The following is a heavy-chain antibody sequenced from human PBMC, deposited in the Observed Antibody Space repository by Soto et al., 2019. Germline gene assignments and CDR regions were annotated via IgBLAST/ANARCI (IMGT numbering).Heavy chain of an antibody. Sequence: SETLSLTCAVYGGSFSGYYWSWIRQPPGKGLEWIGEINHSGSTNYNPSLKSRVTISVDTSKNQFSLKLSSVTAADTAVYYCERAGLLTSPYGWFDPWGQGTLVTVYS. J-gene: IGHJ5*02. D-gene: IGHD3-22*01. CDR1: GGSFSGYY. V-gene: IGHV4-34*01. CDR3: ERAGLLTSPYGWFDP. CDR2: INHSGST.